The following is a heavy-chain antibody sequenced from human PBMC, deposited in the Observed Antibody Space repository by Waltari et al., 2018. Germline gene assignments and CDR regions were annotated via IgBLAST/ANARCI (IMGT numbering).Heavy chain of an antibody. Sequence: QINLRESGPTLVKPTQTLTLTCSFSGFSLTTSGVGVGWIRLPPGQPLEWLALIQWDSSRRYSSSLMSRLTITRDTSRNQVTLTLTNVDPVDSATYYCAHAMIPLGGVIGWGPPGTFPSNDYFYFDSWGQGTRVAVSS. CDR3: AHAMIPLGGVIGWGPPGTFPSNDYFYFDS. CDR2: IQWDSSR. V-gene: IGHV2-5*02. CDR1: GFSLTTSGVG. D-gene: IGHD3-16*02. J-gene: IGHJ4*02.